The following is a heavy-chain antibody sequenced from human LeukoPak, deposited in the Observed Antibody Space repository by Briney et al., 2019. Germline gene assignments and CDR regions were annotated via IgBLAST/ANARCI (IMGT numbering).Heavy chain of an antibody. J-gene: IGHJ4*02. CDR3: ARRENLPGAFDY. CDR2: IYPGDSDT. CDR1: GYSFTSYW. V-gene: IGHV5-51*01. Sequence: GEFLKISCQGSGYSFTSYWIGWVRQMPGKGLEWMGIIYPGDSDTRYSPSFQGQVTISADKSISTAYLQWSSLKASDTAMYYWARRENLPGAFDYWGQGTLVTVSS.